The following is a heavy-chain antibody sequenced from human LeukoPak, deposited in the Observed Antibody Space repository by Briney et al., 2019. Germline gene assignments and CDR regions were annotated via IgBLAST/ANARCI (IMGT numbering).Heavy chain of an antibody. D-gene: IGHD3-10*01. J-gene: IGHJ5*02. CDR2: INPNSGGT. Sequence: ASVKVSCKASGYTFTGYYMHWVRQAPGQGLEWMGWINPNSGGTNYAQKFQGRVTMTRDTSISTAYMELSRLRSDDTAVYYCARDSLIYGSGSYDPWGQGTLVIVSS. CDR1: GYTFTGYY. V-gene: IGHV1-2*02. CDR3: ARDSLIYGSGSYDP.